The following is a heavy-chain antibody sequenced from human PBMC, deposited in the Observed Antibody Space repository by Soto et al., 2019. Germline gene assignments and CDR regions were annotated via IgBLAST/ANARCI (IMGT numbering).Heavy chain of an antibody. CDR1: YA. J-gene: IGHJ3*02. Sequence: YAISWVRQAPGQGLEWMGGIIPIFGTANYAQKFQGRVTITADESTSTAYMELSSLRSEDTAVYYCARGGSSWYSHDAFDIWGQGTMVTVSS. D-gene: IGHD6-13*01. CDR2: IIPIFGTA. V-gene: IGHV1-69*01. CDR3: ARGGSSWYSHDAFDI.